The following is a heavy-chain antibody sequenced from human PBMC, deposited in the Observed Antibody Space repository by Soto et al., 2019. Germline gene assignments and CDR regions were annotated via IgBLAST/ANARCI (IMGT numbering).Heavy chain of an antibody. CDR2: INAGNGNT. J-gene: IGHJ6*02. Sequence: ASVTVSCKASGYTFTSYAMHWVRQAPGQRLEWMGWINAGNGNTKYSQKFQGRVTITRDTSASTAYMELSSLRSEDTAVYYCAAADIVVVPAANMGDYYYYYGMDVWGQGTTVTVSS. D-gene: IGHD2-2*01. V-gene: IGHV1-3*01. CDR3: AAADIVVVPAANMGDYYYYYGMDV. CDR1: GYTFTSYA.